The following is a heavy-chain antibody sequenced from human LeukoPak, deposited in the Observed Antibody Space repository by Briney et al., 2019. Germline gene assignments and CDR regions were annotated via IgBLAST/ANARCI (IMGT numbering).Heavy chain of an antibody. CDR3: ARYSGWNDAFDI. J-gene: IGHJ3*02. V-gene: IGHV1-8*01. Sequence: ASVKVSCKASGYTFTSYDINWVRQATGQGLEWMGWMNPNSGDTGYAQKFQGGVTMTRNTSISTAYMELGSLRSEDTAVYYCARYSGWNDAFDIWGQGTMVTVSS. CDR1: GYTFTSYD. CDR2: MNPNSGDT. D-gene: IGHD6-19*01.